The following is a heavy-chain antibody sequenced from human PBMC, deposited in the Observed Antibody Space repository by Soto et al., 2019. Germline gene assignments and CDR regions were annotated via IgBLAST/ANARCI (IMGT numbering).Heavy chain of an antibody. J-gene: IGHJ5*02. D-gene: IGHD1-1*01. CDR3: AKSTTVVADWFDP. CDR1: GFPFSTYE. Sequence: VGSLRLSCAGSGFPFSTYEMNWVRQAPGKGLEWVSSLSGSGITTYYADSVKGRFTISRDNSKNTLSLQMNSLRVEDTAVYYCAKSTTVVADWFDPWGQGTLVTVSS. CDR2: LSGSGITT. V-gene: IGHV3-23*01.